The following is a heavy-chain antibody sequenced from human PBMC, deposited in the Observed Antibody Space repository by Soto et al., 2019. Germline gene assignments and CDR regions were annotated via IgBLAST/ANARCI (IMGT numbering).Heavy chain of an antibody. CDR1: GFTFSSYW. CDR3: ARHSDSSSRQEPYFHY. V-gene: IGHV3-7*01. CDR2: INQDGSEK. Sequence: GGSLRLSRAASGFTFSSYWMSWVRQAPVKGLECVANINQDGSEKYYVDSVKGRFTISRDNAKNSLCLQMHSLRVEDTAVYYCARHSDSSSRQEPYFHYWGQGTLVTVSS. J-gene: IGHJ4*02. D-gene: IGHD6-6*01.